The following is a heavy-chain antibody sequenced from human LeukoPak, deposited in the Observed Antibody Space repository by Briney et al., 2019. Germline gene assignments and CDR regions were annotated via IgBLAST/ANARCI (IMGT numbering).Heavy chain of an antibody. Sequence: GGSLRLSCAASGFTFSSYGMHWVRQAPGKGLEWVAVIWYDGSNEYYPDSVKGRFTISRDNSKNTLYLQMNSLRAEDTAVYYCARDRLGLSFDYWGQGTLVTVSS. V-gene: IGHV3-33*01. D-gene: IGHD3-16*01. CDR2: IWYDGSNE. CDR1: GFTFSSYG. CDR3: ARDRLGLSFDY. J-gene: IGHJ4*02.